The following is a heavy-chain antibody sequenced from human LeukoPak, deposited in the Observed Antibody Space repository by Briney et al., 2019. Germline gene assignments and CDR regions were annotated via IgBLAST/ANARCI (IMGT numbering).Heavy chain of an antibody. CDR3: AREGITYSSSLDY. D-gene: IGHD6-13*01. Sequence: GGSLRLSCAASGFTFRSYSMNWVRQAPGKGLEWVSYISSSSTIYYADSVKGRFTISRDNAKNSLYLQMNSLRAADTAVYYCAREGITYSSSLDYWGQGTLVTVSS. CDR2: ISSSSTI. CDR1: GFTFRSYS. V-gene: IGHV3-48*04. J-gene: IGHJ4*02.